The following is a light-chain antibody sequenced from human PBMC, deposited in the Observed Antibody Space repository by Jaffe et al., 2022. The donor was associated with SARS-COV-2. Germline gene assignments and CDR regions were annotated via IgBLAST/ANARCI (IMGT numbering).Light chain of an antibody. Sequence: EIVMTQSPATLSVSPGERATLSCRASQSVSSKLAWYQQKPGQAPRLLIYGASTRATGIPARFSGSGSGTEFTLTISSLQSEDSAVYYCQHYNNWPPWTFGQGTTVEIK. CDR1: QSVSSK. V-gene: IGKV3-15*01. CDR3: QHYNNWPPWT. J-gene: IGKJ1*01. CDR2: GAS.